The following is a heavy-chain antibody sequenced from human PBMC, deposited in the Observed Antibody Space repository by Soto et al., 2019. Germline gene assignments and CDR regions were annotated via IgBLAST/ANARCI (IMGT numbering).Heavy chain of an antibody. V-gene: IGHV3-7*01. CDR2: IKQDGSEK. CDR3: AGGCITIFGVVIPGY. CDR1: GFTFSSYW. D-gene: IGHD3-3*01. J-gene: IGHJ4*02. Sequence: PGGSLRLSCAASGFTFSSYWMSWVRKAPGKGLEWVANIKQDGSEKYYVDSVKGRFTISRDNAKNSLYLQMNSLRAEDTAVYYCAGGCITIFGVVIPGYWGQGTLVTVSS.